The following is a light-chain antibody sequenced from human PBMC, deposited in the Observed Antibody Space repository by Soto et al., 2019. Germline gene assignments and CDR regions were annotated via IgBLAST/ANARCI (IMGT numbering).Light chain of an antibody. V-gene: IGLV2-8*01. Sequence: QSVLTQPPSASGSPGQSVTISCTGTSGDIGGYDYVSWYQQHPGKAPKLMIYEVTKRPLGVPDRFSGSKSGNTASLTVSGLQAEDEADYYCSSYAGSINPYVFGTGTQLTVL. J-gene: IGLJ1*01. CDR3: SSYAGSINPYV. CDR1: SGDIGGYDY. CDR2: EVT.